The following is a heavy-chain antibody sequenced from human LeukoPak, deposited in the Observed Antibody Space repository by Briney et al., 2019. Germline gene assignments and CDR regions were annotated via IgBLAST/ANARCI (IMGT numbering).Heavy chain of an antibody. D-gene: IGHD2-15*01. CDR1: GGSITSGTYY. Sequence: SETLSLTCTVSGGSITSGTYYWGWIRQPPGKGLEWIGSIYYSGSTYYNPSLKSRVTISVDTSKNQFSLKLSSVTAADTAVYYCARIREGYCSGGSCWWFDPWGQGTLVTVSS. J-gene: IGHJ5*02. CDR2: IYYSGST. V-gene: IGHV4-39*07. CDR3: ARIREGYCSGGSCWWFDP.